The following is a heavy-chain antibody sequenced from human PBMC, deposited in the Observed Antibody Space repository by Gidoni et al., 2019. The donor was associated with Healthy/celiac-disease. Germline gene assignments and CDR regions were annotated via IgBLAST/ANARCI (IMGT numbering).Heavy chain of an antibody. V-gene: IGHV4-34*01. J-gene: IGHJ4*02. CDR2: INHSGST. CDR3: GKGRAGGRGVYFDY. CDR1: GGSFSGYY. D-gene: IGHD3-10*01. Sequence: QVQLQQWGAGLLKPSETLSLTCAVYGGSFSGYYWSWIRQPPGKGLEWIGEINHSGSTQYNPSLKRRVTIAGKTAKEQFSLKLSLVTAADTGVYYRGKGRAGGRGVYFDYWGQGTLVTVSS.